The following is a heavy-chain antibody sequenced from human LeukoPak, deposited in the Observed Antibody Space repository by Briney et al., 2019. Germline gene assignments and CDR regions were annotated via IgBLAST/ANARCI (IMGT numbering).Heavy chain of an antibody. CDR1: GGSISSGDYY. J-gene: IGHJ3*02. D-gene: IGHD1-26*01. V-gene: IGHV4-30-4*08. CDR3: ARIVGAGDAFDI. Sequence: SQTLSLTCTVSGGSISSGDYYWSWIRQPPGKGLEWIGYIYYSGSTYYNPSLKSRVTISVDTSKNQFSLKLSSVTAADTAVYYCARIVGAGDAFDIWGQGTMVTVPS. CDR2: IYYSGST.